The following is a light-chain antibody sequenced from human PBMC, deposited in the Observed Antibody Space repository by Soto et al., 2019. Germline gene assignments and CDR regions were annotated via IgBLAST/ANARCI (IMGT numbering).Light chain of an antibody. CDR2: EVS. CDR3: MQSTQLPPT. CDR1: QSLLHITGETF. Sequence: DVVMTQTPLSLSVAPGQPASISCKSSQSLLHITGETFLFWYLQKPGQSPQLLIYEVSTRVSGVPEIFSGSGSGTDFTLEISRVETDDVGIYYCMQSTQLPPTFGQGTRLGIE. J-gene: IGKJ5*01. V-gene: IGKV2D-29*02.